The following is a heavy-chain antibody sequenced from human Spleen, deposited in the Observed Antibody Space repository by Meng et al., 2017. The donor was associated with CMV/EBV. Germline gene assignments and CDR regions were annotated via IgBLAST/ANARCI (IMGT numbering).Heavy chain of an antibody. J-gene: IGHJ4*02. V-gene: IGHV4-34*10. CDR1: GGSFSGYH. D-gene: IGHD3-10*01. CDR2: INHSGST. CDR3: ASFPMVRGVEPGY. Sequence: QESGQGCVKPSETLSLTCAVYGGSFSGYHWRWIRQPPGKGLEWIGEINHSGSTNYNPSLKSRVTISVDTSKNQFSLKLSSVTAADTAVYYCASFPMVRGVEPGYWGQGTLVTVSS.